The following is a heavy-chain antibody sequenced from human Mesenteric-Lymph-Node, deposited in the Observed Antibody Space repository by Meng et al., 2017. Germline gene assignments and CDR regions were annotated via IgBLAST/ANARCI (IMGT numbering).Heavy chain of an antibody. D-gene: IGHD5-18*01. CDR3: ARDRGYSYGQHIDY. CDR2: ISWDGGST. V-gene: IGHV3-43D*04. Sequence: GGSLRLSCAAAGFTFDDYAMHWVRQAPGKGLEWVSLISWDGGSTYYADSVKGRFTISRDNSKNSLYLQMNSLRAEDTAVYYCARDRGYSYGQHIDYWGQGTLVTVSS. J-gene: IGHJ4*02. CDR1: GFTFDDYA.